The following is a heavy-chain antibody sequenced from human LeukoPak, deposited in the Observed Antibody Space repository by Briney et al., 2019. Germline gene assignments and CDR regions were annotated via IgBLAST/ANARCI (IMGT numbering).Heavy chain of an antibody. D-gene: IGHD3-22*01. J-gene: IGHJ6*02. V-gene: IGHV4-61*02. CDR3: ARDSLPYYYDSRYYYYGMDV. CDR1: GGSISSGSYY. CDR2: IYTSGST. Sequence: SQTLSLTCTVSGGSISSGSYYWSWIRQPAGKGLEWIGRIYTSGSTNSNPSLKSRVTISVDTLKNQFSLKLSSVTAADTAVYYCARDSLPYYYDSRYYYYGMDVWGQGTTVTVSS.